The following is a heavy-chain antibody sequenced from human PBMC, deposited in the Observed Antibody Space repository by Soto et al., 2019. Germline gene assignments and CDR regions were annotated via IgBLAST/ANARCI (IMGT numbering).Heavy chain of an antibody. CDR1: GFTFSSYA. Sequence: PGGSLRLSCAASGFTFSSYAMSWVRQAPGKGLEWVSAISGSGGSTYYADSVKGRFTISRDNSKNTLYLQMNSLRAEDTAVYYCAKDNPGYCTNGVCWPLGWFDPWGQGTLVTVSS. J-gene: IGHJ5*02. CDR2: ISGSGGST. D-gene: IGHD2-8*01. V-gene: IGHV3-23*01. CDR3: AKDNPGYCTNGVCWPLGWFDP.